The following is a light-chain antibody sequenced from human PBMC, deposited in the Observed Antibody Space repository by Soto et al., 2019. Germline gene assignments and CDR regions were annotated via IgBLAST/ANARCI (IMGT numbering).Light chain of an antibody. V-gene: IGLV2-8*01. CDR1: SSDVGGYNY. CDR2: EVS. CDR3: SSYAGSNNYVV. J-gene: IGLJ2*01. Sequence: QSALTQPPSASGSPGQSVTISCTGTSSDVGGYNYVSWYQQHPGKAPKLMIYEVSKRPSGVPDRFSGSKSGNTASLTVSVLQAEEEADYYCSSYAGSNNYVVFGGGTKVTVL.